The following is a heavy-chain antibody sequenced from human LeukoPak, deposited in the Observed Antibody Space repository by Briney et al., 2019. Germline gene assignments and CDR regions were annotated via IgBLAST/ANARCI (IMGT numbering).Heavy chain of an antibody. D-gene: IGHD6-13*01. CDR3: AKDLPAAAAGTRYYYGMDV. CDR2: ISYDGSNK. J-gene: IGHJ6*02. CDR1: GFTFSSYG. Sequence: PGGSLRLSCAASGFTFSSYGMHWVRQAPGKGLEWVAVISYDGSNKYYADSVKGRFTISRDNSKNTLYLQMNSLRAEDTAVYYCAKDLPAAAAGTRYYYGMDVWGQGTTVTVSS. V-gene: IGHV3-30*18.